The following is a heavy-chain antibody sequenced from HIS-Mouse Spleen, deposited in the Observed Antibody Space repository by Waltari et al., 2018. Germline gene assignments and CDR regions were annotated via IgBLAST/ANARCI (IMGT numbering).Heavy chain of an antibody. D-gene: IGHD6-19*01. J-gene: IGHJ4*02. V-gene: IGHV4-34*01. Sequence: QVQLQQWGAGLLKPSETLSLTCAVYGGSFSGYYWSWIRQPPGKGLEWIGQMNKSESTTYNPSLKSRVTISVDTSKNQFSLKLSSVTAADTAVYYCARRPRGCPCFDYWGQGTLVTVSS. CDR3: ARRPRGCPCFDY. CDR2: MNKSEST. CDR1: GGSFSGYY.